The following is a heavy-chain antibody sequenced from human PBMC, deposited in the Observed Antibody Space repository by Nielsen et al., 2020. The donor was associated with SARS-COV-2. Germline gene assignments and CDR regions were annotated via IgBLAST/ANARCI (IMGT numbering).Heavy chain of an antibody. J-gene: IGHJ4*02. CDR2: IYYSGST. CDR3: ARGPRYNWNPGTLDY. D-gene: IGHD1-20*01. CDR1: GGSISSYY. Sequence: SETLSLTCTVSGGSISSYYWSWIRQPPGKGLEWIGYIYYSGSTNYNPSLKSRVTISADTSKNQFSLKLSSVTAADTAVYYCARGPRYNWNPGTLDYWGQGTLVTVSS. V-gene: IGHV4-59*01.